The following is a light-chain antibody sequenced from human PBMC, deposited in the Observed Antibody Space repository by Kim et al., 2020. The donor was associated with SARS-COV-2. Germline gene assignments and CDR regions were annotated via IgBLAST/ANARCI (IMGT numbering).Light chain of an antibody. CDR2: GAS. J-gene: IGKJ1*01. Sequence: ELVMTQSPATLSVSPGERATISCRASQRVSNNLSWYQQRPGQAPRLLIYGASTRATGVPARFSGNRSETDFTLTISSLQSEDFAVYYCQQYQNWRTWTFGQGTKVDIK. V-gene: IGKV3-15*01. CDR3: QQYQNWRTWT. CDR1: QRVSNN.